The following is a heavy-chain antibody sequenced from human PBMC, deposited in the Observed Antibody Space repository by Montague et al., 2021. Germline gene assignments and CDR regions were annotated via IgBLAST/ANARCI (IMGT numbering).Heavy chain of an antibody. CDR2: IKSKTERGAT. Sequence: SLRLSCAASGFSFNDAWMSWVRQTPGKGLEWVGRIKSKTERGATDYAAPVKGRFAISRDESKDTLYLDMSSLKTEDTALYYCTTTSSRDGYKAAHFDCWGQGTLVTVSS. V-gene: IGHV3-15*01. D-gene: IGHD5-24*01. CDR3: TTTSSRDGYKAAHFDC. J-gene: IGHJ4*02. CDR1: GFSFNDAW.